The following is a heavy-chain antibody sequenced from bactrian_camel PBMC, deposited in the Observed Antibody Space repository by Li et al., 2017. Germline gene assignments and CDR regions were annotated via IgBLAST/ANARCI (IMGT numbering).Heavy chain of an antibody. Sequence: HVQLVESGGGLVQPGGSLRLSCAASGFTLSSYRTYWVRQAPGKGLEWVSTLKWDGTDTYYADFVKGRFTISRANAKNTLSLQMNSLKTEDTAVYYCATAGGYWYLPYNSWGQGTQVTVS. D-gene: IGHD2*01. V-gene: IGHV3S6*01. CDR1: GFTLSSYR. CDR2: LKWDGTDT. J-gene: IGHJ4*01. CDR3: ATAGGYWYLPYNS.